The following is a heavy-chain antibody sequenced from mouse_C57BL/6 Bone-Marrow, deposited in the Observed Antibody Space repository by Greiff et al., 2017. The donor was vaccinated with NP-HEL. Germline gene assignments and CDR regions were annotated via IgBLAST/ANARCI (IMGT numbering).Heavy chain of an antibody. J-gene: IGHJ4*01. D-gene: IGHD1-2*01. CDR1: GFSLTSYG. Sequence: VQLQESGPGLVQPSQSLSITCTVSGFSLTSYGVHWVRQSPGKGLEWLGVIWRGGSTDYNAAFISRLSISKDNSKSQVFFKMNSLQADDTAIYYCARTHYYGAMDYWGQGTSVTVSS. CDR3: ARTHYYGAMDY. V-gene: IGHV2-2*01. CDR2: IWRGGST.